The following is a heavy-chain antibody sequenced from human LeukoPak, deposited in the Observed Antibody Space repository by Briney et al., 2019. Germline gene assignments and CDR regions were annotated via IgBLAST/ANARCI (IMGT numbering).Heavy chain of an antibody. V-gene: IGHV3-74*03. J-gene: IGHJ5*02. CDR2: IDSDGSRI. Sequence: PGGSLRLSCEGSGFTFSTSWMHWVRQAPGKGLVWVSRIDSDGSRITYADSVKGRFTISRDNAKNTVYLQMNSLRAEDTAVYYCARGDTTRPEWFDPWGQGTLVTVSS. D-gene: IGHD1-1*01. CDR1: GFTFSTSW. CDR3: ARGDTTRPEWFDP.